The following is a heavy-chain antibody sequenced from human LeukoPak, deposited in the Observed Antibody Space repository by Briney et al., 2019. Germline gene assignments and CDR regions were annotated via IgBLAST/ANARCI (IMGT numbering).Heavy chain of an antibody. D-gene: IGHD2-21*02. J-gene: IGHJ3*02. CDR2: INHSGST. V-gene: IGHV4-34*01. CDR1: GGSFSGYY. CDR3: ARPLYCGGDCYRAYDAFDI. Sequence: SETLSLTCAVYGGSFSGYYWSWIRQPPGKGLEWIGEINHSGSTNYNPSLKSRVTISVDTSKNQFSLKLSSVTAADTAVYYCARPLYCGGDCYRAYDAFDIWGHGTMVTVSS.